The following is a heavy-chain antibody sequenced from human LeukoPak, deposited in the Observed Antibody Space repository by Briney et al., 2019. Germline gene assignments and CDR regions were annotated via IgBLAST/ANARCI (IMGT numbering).Heavy chain of an antibody. D-gene: IGHD2-2*01. J-gene: IGHJ6*02. CDR1: GFTFSSYW. CDR3: ARDEIVVVPAAIEYYYYYYGMDV. Sequence: GGSLRLSCAASGFTFSSYWMSWVRQAPGEGLEWVANIKQDGREKYYVDSVKGRFTISRDNAKNSLYLQMNSLRAEDTAVYYCARDEIVVVPAAIEYYYYYYGMDVWGQGTTVTVSS. V-gene: IGHV3-7*01. CDR2: IKQDGREK.